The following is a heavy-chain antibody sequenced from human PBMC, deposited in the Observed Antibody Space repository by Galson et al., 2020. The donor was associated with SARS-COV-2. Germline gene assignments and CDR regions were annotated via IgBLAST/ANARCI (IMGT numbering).Heavy chain of an antibody. Sequence: ASVKVSCKASGYIFSGHYMHWVRQAPGQGIEWMGWINPNNGDTKYAQKFQGRVTMTRDTSISTAYMELSRVRSDDTAVYYCARGLGPYYFDYWGQGTLVTVSS. CDR2: INPNNGDT. J-gene: IGHJ4*02. CDR3: ARGLGPYYFDY. CDR1: GYIFSGHY. V-gene: IGHV1-2*02.